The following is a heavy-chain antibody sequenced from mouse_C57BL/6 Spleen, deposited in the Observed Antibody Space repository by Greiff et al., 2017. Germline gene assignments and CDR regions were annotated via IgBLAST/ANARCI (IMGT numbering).Heavy chain of an antibody. J-gene: IGHJ1*03. D-gene: IGHD1-1*01. CDR3: ARIYVSRCAYLDY. V-gene: IGHV1-81*01. CDR1: GYTFTSYG. CDR2: IYPRSGNT. Sequence: QVQLQQSGAELARPGASVKLSCKASGYTFTSYGISWVKQRTGQGLEWIGEIYPRSGNTYYNEKFKGKATLTADKSSNTAYMELRSLTSEDSAVDYCARIYVSRCAYLDYWGTGTTVTVSS.